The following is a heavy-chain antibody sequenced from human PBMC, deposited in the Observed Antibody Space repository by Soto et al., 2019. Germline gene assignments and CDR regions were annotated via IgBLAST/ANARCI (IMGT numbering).Heavy chain of an antibody. CDR3: ARSQGSSTSLEIYYYYYYGMDV. CDR2: IIPSSGTA. J-gene: IGHJ6*02. CDR1: GGTFSSYA. D-gene: IGHD2-2*01. V-gene: IGHV1-69*01. Sequence: QVQLVQSGAEVKKPGSSVKVSCKASGGTFSSYAMSWVRQAPGQGLEWMGGIIPSSGTANYAQKFQGRVTITADESTSTAYMELSSLRSEDTAVYYCARSQGSSTSLEIYYYYYYGMDVWGQGTTVTVSS.